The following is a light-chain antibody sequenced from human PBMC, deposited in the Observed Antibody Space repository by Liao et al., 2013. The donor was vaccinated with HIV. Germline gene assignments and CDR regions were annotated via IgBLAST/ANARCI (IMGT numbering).Light chain of an antibody. Sequence: SYELSQPPSMSVSPGQTVSITCSGDGLSRHYGCWYQQKPGRAPVLLIYKDTERSSGVPERFSGSTSGTTVTLTISGVQAEDEADYYCQSADNSADYGLVFGGGTKLTVL. CDR2: KDT. V-gene: IGLV3-25*03. J-gene: IGLJ3*02. CDR1: GLSRHY. CDR3: QSADNSADYGLV.